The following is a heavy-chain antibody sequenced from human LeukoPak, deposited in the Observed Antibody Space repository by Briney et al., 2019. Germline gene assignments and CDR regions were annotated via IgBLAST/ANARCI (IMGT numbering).Heavy chain of an antibody. CDR1: GGTFSSYA. Sequence: ASVKVSCKASGGTFSSYAISWVRQAPGQGLEWMGWISAYNGNTNYAQKLQGRVTMTTDTSTSTAYMELRSLRSDDTAVYYCARDSVPSAPVLHYYDSSGYYPVPFDYWGQGTLVTVSS. J-gene: IGHJ4*02. V-gene: IGHV1-18*01. CDR3: ARDSVPSAPVLHYYDSSGYYPVPFDY. D-gene: IGHD3-22*01. CDR2: ISAYNGNT.